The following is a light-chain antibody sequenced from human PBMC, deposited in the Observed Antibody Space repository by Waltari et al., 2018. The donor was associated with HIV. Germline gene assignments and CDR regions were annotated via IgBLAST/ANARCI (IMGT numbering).Light chain of an antibody. CDR2: RNN. J-gene: IGLJ3*02. CDR1: SSNIGTND. Sequence: QYVMTPPPSASGTPWQRVTTSCSGRSSNIGTNDVNGYQQLPGTTPTLLIYRNNPRPSGVPDRFSGSKSGTSASLAISGLRSEDEADYYCAAWDDSLSGSWVFGGGTQVTVL. CDR3: AAWDDSLSGSWV. V-gene: IGLV1-47*01.